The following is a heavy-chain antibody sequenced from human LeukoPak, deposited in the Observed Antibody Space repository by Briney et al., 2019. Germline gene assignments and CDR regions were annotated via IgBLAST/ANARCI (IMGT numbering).Heavy chain of an antibody. J-gene: IGHJ3*02. CDR2: ISGSGGST. D-gene: IGHD3-10*01. Sequence: GGSLRLSCAASGFSLSTYWMNWVRQAPGKGLEWVSGISGSGGSTYYADSVKGRFTISRDNSENTLSLQMNSLRAEDTAVYYCAKVYGSGSYYTSRGAFDIWGQGTMVTVSS. CDR1: GFSLSTYW. V-gene: IGHV3-23*01. CDR3: AKVYGSGSYYTSRGAFDI.